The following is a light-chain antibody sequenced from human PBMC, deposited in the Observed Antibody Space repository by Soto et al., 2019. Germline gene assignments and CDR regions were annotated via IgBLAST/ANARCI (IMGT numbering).Light chain of an antibody. CDR1: SSDVGGFNY. Sequence: QSALTQPPSASGSPGQSVTISCTGTSSDVGGFNYVSWYQQHPGKAPKLMIYEVTKRPSGVPDRFSGSKSGNTASLTVSGLQAEDEADYYCSSYVGSNIVLFGGGTQLTVL. CDR3: SSYVGSNIVL. V-gene: IGLV2-8*01. J-gene: IGLJ2*01. CDR2: EVT.